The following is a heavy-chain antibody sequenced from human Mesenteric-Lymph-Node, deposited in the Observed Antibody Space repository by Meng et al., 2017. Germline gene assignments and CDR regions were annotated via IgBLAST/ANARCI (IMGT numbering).Heavy chain of an antibody. V-gene: IGHV3-23*01. CDR1: GFTFNTYW. CDR2: ISGSGGST. D-gene: IGHD3-10*01. Sequence: GESLKTPCASPGFTFNTYWTAWIRPAPGKGLEWVSAISGSGGSTYYADSVKGRFTISRDNSKNTLYLQMNSLRAEDTAVYYCVRDNGSGSFRPYNFEYWGQGTLVTVSS. CDR3: VRDNGSGSFRPYNFEY. J-gene: IGHJ4*02.